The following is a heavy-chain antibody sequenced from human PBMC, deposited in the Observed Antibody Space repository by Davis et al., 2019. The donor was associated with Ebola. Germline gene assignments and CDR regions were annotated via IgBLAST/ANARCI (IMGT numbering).Heavy chain of an antibody. CDR1: GYTFTSYY. CDR3: ARDDTGYSSNLGRFRDHPFDL. D-gene: IGHD4-11*01. V-gene: IGHV1-46*01. CDR2: INPSDGNT. Sequence: AASVKVSCKASGYTFTSYYMHWVRQAPGQGLEWMGIINPSDGNTNYAQKFQGRVTMTRDTSTTTVYMELSSLRSEDTAVYYCARDDTGYSSNLGRFRDHPFDLWGQGTMVTASS. J-gene: IGHJ3*01.